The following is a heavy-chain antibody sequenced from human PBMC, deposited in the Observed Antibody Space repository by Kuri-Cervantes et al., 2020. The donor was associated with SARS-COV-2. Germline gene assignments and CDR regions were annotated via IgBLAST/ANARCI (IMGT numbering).Heavy chain of an antibody. CDR3: ARGMVRGVIQXXYYGMDV. J-gene: IGHJ6*02. CDR2: INPNSGGT. CDR1: GYTFTGYY. V-gene: IGHV1-2*04. D-gene: IGHD3-10*01. Sequence: ASVKVSCKASGYTFTGYYMHWVRQAPGQGLEWMGWINPNSGGTNYAQKFQGWVTMTRDTSISTVYMELSRLRSDDTAVYYCARGMVRGVIQXXYYGMDVWGQGTTVTVSS.